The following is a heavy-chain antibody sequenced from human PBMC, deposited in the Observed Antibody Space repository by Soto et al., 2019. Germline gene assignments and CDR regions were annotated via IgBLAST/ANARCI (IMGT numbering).Heavy chain of an antibody. V-gene: IGHV1-18*01. D-gene: IGHD3-10*01. J-gene: IGHJ4*02. CDR1: GYMFNTYG. CDR3: ARTYGSGDYFLPFEY. CDR2: ISVYNGNI. Sequence: QVQLLQSGAEVKKPGASVKVSCKASGYMFNTYGITWVRQAPGQGLEWMGWISVYNGNIDYAQKFEGRVTMTIGTSTSTAYMELKSLTSDATAVYYCARTYGSGDYFLPFEYWGQGTPVSVSS.